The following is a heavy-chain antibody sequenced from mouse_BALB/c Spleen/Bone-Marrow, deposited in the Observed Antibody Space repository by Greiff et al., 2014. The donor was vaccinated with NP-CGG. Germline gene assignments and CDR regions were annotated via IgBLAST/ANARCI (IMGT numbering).Heavy chain of an antibody. Sequence: VQRVESGAELVRPGTSVKVSCKGSGYAFTNYLIEWVKQRPGQGLEWIGVINSGSGGTKYNEKFKGKATLTADKSSSTAYMQLSSLTSDDSAVYFCARAITDAMDYWGQGTPVTVSS. CDR3: ARAITDAMDY. CDR1: GYAFTNYL. D-gene: IGHD2-4*01. J-gene: IGHJ4*01. V-gene: IGHV1-54*01. CDR2: INSGSGGT.